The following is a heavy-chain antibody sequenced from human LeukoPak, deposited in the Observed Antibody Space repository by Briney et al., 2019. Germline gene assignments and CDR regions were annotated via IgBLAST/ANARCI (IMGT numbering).Heavy chain of an antibody. CDR1: GYTFTNYG. V-gene: IGHV1-46*01. CDR3: ARGATDVDFDY. Sequence: ASVKVSCKASGYTFTNYGISWVRQAPGQGLEWMGIINPSGGSTSYAQKFQGRVTMTRDTSTSTVYMELSSLRSEDTAVYYCARGATDVDFDYWGQGTLVTFSS. D-gene: IGHD5-24*01. CDR2: INPSGGST. J-gene: IGHJ4*02.